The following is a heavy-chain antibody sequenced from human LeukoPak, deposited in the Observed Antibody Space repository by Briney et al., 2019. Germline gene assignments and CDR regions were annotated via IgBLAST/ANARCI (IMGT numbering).Heavy chain of an antibody. CDR2: ISSSGSTI. J-gene: IGHJ4*02. CDR1: GFTFSSYE. V-gene: IGHV3-48*03. D-gene: IGHD2-15*01. CDR3: ARYCSGGSCYSGDDY. Sequence: PGGSLRLSCAASGFTFSSYEMNWVRQAPGKGLEWVSYISSSGSTIYYADSVKGRFTISRDNAKNSLYLQMNSLRAEDTAVYYCARYCSGGSCYSGDDYWGQGTLVTVSS.